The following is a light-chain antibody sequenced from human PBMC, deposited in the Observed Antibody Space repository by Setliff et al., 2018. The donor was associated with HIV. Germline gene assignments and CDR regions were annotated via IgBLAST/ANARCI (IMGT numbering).Light chain of an antibody. J-gene: IGLJ1*01. V-gene: IGLV2-11*01. Sequence: QSALTQPRSVSGSPGQSVTIPCTGTSSDVGGYNYVSWYQHLPGKAPKLMIYDVTKRPSGVPDRFSGSKSGNTASLTISGLQSEDEADYYCCSYAGSYTSLYVFGTGTKGTVL. CDR2: DVT. CDR1: SSDVGGYNY. CDR3: CSYAGSYTSLYV.